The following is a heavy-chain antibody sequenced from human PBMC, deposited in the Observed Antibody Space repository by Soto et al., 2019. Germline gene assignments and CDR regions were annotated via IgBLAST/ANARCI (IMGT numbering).Heavy chain of an antibody. CDR3: ARDSFDYALGYCSSTSCFPGPISPMDV. Sequence: GGSLRLSCAASGFTFSSYSMNWVRQAPGKGLEWVSSISSSSSYIYYADSVKGRFTISRDNAKNSLYLQMNSLRAEDTAVYYCARDSFDYALGYCSSTSCFPGPISPMDVWGKGTTVTVSS. CDR1: GFTFSSYS. J-gene: IGHJ6*03. V-gene: IGHV3-21*01. D-gene: IGHD2-2*01. CDR2: ISSSSSYI.